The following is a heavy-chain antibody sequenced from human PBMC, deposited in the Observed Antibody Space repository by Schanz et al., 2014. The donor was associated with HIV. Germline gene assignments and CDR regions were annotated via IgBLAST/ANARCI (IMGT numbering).Heavy chain of an antibody. CDR3: AIPSSGWSTFDY. V-gene: IGHV1-2*02. Sequence: QVQLVQSGAEVKKPGSSVKLSCKASGGPFSSHALSWVRQAPGQGLEWMGWINPNSGGTNFAQKFQGRVTLTRDTSITTAYMELTTLRSDDTALYYCAIPSSGWSTFDYWGQGTLVTVSS. CDR2: INPNSGGT. CDR1: GGPFSSHA. J-gene: IGHJ4*02. D-gene: IGHD6-19*01.